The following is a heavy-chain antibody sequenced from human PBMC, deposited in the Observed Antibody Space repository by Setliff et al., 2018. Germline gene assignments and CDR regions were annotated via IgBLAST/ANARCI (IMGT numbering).Heavy chain of an antibody. Sequence: SETLSLTCAVYGGSFSGYYWSWIRQPPGKGLEWIGEINHSGSTNYNPSLKSRFTISVDTSKNQFSRKLSSVTAADTAVYYCARGERRVEWLLYGGPKYSYYGMDVWGQGTTVTVSS. CDR1: GGSFSGYY. D-gene: IGHD3-3*01. CDR3: ARGERRVEWLLYGGPKYSYYGMDV. CDR2: INHSGST. V-gene: IGHV4-34*01. J-gene: IGHJ6*02.